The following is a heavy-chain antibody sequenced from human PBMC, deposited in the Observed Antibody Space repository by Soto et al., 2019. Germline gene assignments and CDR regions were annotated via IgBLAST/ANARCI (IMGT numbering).Heavy chain of an antibody. CDR3: ASPGSNWFDP. CDR2: INHSGST. J-gene: IGHJ5*02. V-gene: IGHV4-34*01. Sequence: SETLSLTCAVYGGSFSGYYWSWIRQPPGKGLEWIGEINHSGSTNYNPSLKSRVTISVDTSKNQFSLKLSSVTAADTAVYYCASPGSNWFDPWGQGTLVTVSS. CDR1: GGSFSGYY.